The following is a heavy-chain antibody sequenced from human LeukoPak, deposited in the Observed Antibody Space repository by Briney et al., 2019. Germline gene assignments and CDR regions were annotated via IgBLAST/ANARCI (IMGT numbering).Heavy chain of an antibody. CDR2: IYHSGST. CDR3: ARGPHRYYFDY. J-gene: IGHJ4*02. Sequence: PSETLSLTCTVSGYSISSGYYWGWIRQPPGKGLEWIGSIYHSGSTYYNPSLKSRVTISVDTSKNQFSLKLSSVTAADTAVYYCARGPHRYYFDYWGQGTLVTVSS. V-gene: IGHV4-38-2*02. CDR1: GYSISSGYY.